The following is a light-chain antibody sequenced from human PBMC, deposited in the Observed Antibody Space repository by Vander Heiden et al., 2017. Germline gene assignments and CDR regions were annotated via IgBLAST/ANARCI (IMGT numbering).Light chain of an antibody. CDR1: QNVSSSY. J-gene: IGKJ2*01. V-gene: IGKV3-20*01. CDR3: QQYGSSPYA. CDR2: GAS. Sequence: EIVLTQSPGILSLSPGERATLSCRASQNVSSSYLAWYQQKPGQAPRLLIFGASRRATGVPDSCSGSGSGTDFTLTISRLEPEDFAVYYCQQYGSSPYAFGQGTKLEIK.